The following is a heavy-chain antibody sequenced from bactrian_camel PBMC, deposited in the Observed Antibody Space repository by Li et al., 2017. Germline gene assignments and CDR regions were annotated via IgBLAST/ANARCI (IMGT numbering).Heavy chain of an antibody. CDR3: VPAISLTLSDFGY. D-gene: IGHD3*01. J-gene: IGHJ6*01. CDR2: INGGGAST. Sequence: DVQLVESGGGLVQPGGSLGLSCAASGFTFGSRDMNWVRQAPGKGLEWVSYINGGGASTYYADSVKGRFTISRDNAKNTLYLQLNSLKTEDTAMYYCVPAISLTLSDFGYWGQGTQVTVS. V-gene: IGHV3S40*01. CDR1: GFTFGSRD.